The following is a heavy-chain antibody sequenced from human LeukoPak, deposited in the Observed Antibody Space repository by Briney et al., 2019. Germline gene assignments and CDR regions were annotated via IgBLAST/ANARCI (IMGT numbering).Heavy chain of an antibody. Sequence: SETLSLTCAVYGGSFSGYYWSWIRQPPGKGLEWIGEINHGGSANYNPSLKSRATISVDTSKNQFSLNLSSVTAADTAVYYCARGRSRYCSSTSCRRYGMDVWGKGTMVTVSS. J-gene: IGHJ6*04. CDR1: GGSFSGYY. CDR2: INHGGSA. D-gene: IGHD2-2*01. CDR3: ARGRSRYCSSTSCRRYGMDV. V-gene: IGHV4-34*01.